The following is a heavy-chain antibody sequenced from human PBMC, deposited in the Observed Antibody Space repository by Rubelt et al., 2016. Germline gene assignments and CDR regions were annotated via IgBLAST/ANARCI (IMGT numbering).Heavy chain of an antibody. CDR3: ARERTTNVPIAAFDI. CDR1: GGPISSRSYY. Sequence: QLQLQESGPGLVKPSETLSLTCTVSGGPISSRSYYWGWIRQPPGKGLEWIGSIYYSGSTYYHPSLKSRFTISVDTSKNQLSLKRSSVTAADTAVYYCARERTTNVPIAAFDIWGQGTMVTVSS. CDR2: IYYSGST. V-gene: IGHV4-39*07. J-gene: IGHJ3*02. D-gene: IGHD1-1*01.